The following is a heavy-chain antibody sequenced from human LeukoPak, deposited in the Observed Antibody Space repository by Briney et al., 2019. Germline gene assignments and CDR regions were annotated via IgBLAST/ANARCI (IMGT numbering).Heavy chain of an antibody. CDR1: GFTFSSYS. V-gene: IGHV3-21*01. CDR3: ARDGGSSSTRVLFDY. Sequence: GGSLRPSCAASGFTFSSYSMNWVRQAPGKGLEWVSSISSSSSYIYYADSVKGRFTISRDNAKNSLYLQMNSLRAEDTAVYYCARDGGSSSTRVLFDYWGQGTLVTVSS. D-gene: IGHD2-2*01. J-gene: IGHJ4*02. CDR2: ISSSSSYI.